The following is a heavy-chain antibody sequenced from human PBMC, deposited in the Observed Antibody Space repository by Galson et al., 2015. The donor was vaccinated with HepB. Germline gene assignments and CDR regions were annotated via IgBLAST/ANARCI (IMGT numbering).Heavy chain of an antibody. Sequence: SLRLSCAASGFTFSNYAMHWVRQAPGKGPEYVSALTGNGGTTHYANSVKGRLTISGDISRNTMYLQTDSLRPEDMAVYYCARERESSGYFGYFDLWGRGTPVIVSS. CDR1: GFTFSNYA. CDR2: LTGNGGTT. J-gene: IGHJ2*01. CDR3: ARERESSGYFGYFDL. V-gene: IGHV3-64*01. D-gene: IGHD3-22*01.